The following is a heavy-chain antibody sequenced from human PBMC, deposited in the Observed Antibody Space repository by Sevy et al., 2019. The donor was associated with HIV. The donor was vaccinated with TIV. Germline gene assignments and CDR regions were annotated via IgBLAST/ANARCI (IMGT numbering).Heavy chain of an antibody. V-gene: IGHV3-15*07. Sequence: GGSLRPSCAASGFTFSNAWMNWVRQAPGKGLEWVGRIKSKTDGGTTDYAATVTGRFTISSEDSKNTLYLQMNSLKAEDTAVYYCTTEGGGYNYGYSFDYWGQGTLVTVSS. CDR3: TTEGGGYNYGYSFDY. D-gene: IGHD5-18*01. J-gene: IGHJ4*02. CDR1: GFTFSNAW. CDR2: IKSKTDGGTT.